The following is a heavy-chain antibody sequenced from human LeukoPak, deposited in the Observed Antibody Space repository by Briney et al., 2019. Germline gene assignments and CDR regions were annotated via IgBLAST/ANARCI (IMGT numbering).Heavy chain of an antibody. CDR1: GGSISSSSYY. CDR3: ASLSRSGSYPDY. J-gene: IGHJ4*02. D-gene: IGHD1-26*01. CDR2: IYYSRST. V-gene: IGHV4-39*07. Sequence: PSETLSLTCTVSGGSISSSSYYWGWIRQPPGKGLEWIGSIYYSRSTYYNPSLKSRVTISVDTSKNQFSLKLSSVTAADTAVYYCASLSRSGSYPDYWGQGTLVTVSS.